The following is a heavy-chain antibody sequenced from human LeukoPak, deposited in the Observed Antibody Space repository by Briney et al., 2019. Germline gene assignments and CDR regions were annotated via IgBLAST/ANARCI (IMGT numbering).Heavy chain of an antibody. CDR2: INAGNGNT. CDR3: ARTYGDYRKGGMDV. V-gene: IGHV1-3*01. D-gene: IGHD4-17*01. J-gene: IGHJ6*02. CDR1: GYTFTNYA. Sequence: ASVKVSCKASGYTFTNYAMHWVRQAPGQRLEWMGWINAGNGNTKYSQKFQGRVTITRDTSASTAYMGLSSLRSEDTAMYYCARTYGDYRKGGMDVWGQGTTVTVSS.